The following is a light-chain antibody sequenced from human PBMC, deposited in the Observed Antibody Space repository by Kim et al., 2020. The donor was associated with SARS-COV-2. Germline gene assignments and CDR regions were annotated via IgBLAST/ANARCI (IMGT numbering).Light chain of an antibody. CDR3: SSYAGSNNLV. Sequence: GQSVSISCTGTSSDVGGYNYVYRYQQHPGKAPKLMIYDVSKRPSGVPDRFSGSKSGNTASLTVSGLQAEDEADYYCSSYAGSNNLVFGGGTQLTVL. V-gene: IGLV2-8*01. CDR2: DVS. J-gene: IGLJ2*01. CDR1: SSDVGGYNY.